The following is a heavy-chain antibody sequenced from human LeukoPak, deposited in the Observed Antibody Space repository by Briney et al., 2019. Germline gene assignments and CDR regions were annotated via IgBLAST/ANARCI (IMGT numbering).Heavy chain of an antibody. CDR3: AKDGSFTIFGVVTSYGMDV. CDR2: ISGSGGST. J-gene: IGHJ6*02. V-gene: IGHV3-23*01. Sequence: GGSLRLSCAASGFTFSSYAMSWVRQAPGKGLEWVSAISGSGGSTYYADSAKGRFTISRDNSKNTLYLQMNSLRAEDTAVYYCAKDGSFTIFGVVTSYGMDVWGQGTTVTVSS. CDR1: GFTFSSYA. D-gene: IGHD3-3*01.